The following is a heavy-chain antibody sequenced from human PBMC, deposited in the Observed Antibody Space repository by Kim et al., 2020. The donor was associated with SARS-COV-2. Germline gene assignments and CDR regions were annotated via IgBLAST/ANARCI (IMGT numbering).Heavy chain of an antibody. D-gene: IGHD6-19*01. Sequence: PSCQGQVTISADKSISTAYLQWSSLKASDTAMYYCARQLGIAVAGTLDYWGQGTLVTVSS. CDR3: ARQLGIAVAGTLDY. J-gene: IGHJ4*02. V-gene: IGHV5-51*01.